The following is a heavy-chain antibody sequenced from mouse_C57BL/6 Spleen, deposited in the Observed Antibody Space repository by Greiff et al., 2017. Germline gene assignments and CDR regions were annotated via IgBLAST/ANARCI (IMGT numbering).Heavy chain of an antibody. J-gene: IGHJ2*01. CDR2: IHPNSGST. D-gene: IGHD2-1*01. Sequence: VQLQQPGAELVKPGASVKLSCKASGYTFTSYWMHWVKQRPGQGLEWIGMIHPNSGSTNYNEKFKGKATLTVDKSSSTAYMQLSSLTSEDSAVYYCARSYYGPDYWGQGTTLTVSS. V-gene: IGHV1-64*01. CDR1: GYTFTSYW. CDR3: ARSYYGPDY.